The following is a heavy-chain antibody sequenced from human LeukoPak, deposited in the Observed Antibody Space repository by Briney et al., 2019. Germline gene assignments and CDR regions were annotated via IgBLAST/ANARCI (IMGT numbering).Heavy chain of an antibody. V-gene: IGHV4-34*01. D-gene: IGHD3-3*01. J-gene: IGHJ4*02. CDR3: ARAVWSGYSYYFDY. Sequence: SESLCLTCAVYGGSFSGYYWSWVREPPGKGLEWIGEINHSGSTNYNPSLKSRVTISVDTSKNQFSLKLSSVTAADTAVYYCARAVWSGYSYYFDYWGQGTLVTVSS. CDR1: GGSFSGYY. CDR2: INHSGST.